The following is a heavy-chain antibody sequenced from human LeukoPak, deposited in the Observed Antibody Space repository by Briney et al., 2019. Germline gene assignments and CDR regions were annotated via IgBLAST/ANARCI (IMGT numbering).Heavy chain of an antibody. CDR1: GFSLSTSGVG. CDR3: AHSLYYYDSSGYRNWYFDL. CDR2: IYWNDDK. Sequence: SGPTLVNPTQTLTXTCTFSGFSLSTSGVGVGWIRQPPGKALEWLALIYWNDDKRYSPSLKSRLTITKDTSKNQVVLTMTNMDPVDTATYYCAHSLYYYDSSGYRNWYFDLWGRGTLVTVSS. D-gene: IGHD3-22*01. J-gene: IGHJ2*01. V-gene: IGHV2-5*01.